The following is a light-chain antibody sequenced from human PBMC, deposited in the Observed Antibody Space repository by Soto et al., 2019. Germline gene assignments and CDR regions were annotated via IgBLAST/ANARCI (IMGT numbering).Light chain of an antibody. CDR2: DAS. Sequence: EIVLTQSPATLSLSPGERATLSCRASRSVSSYLAWYQQKPGQAPRLLIYDASNRAAGIPARFSGSGSETDFTLTISNLAPEDFAVYYCQQRYAWPPITFGQGTRLEIK. V-gene: IGKV3-11*01. CDR3: QQRYAWPPIT. CDR1: RSVSSY. J-gene: IGKJ5*01.